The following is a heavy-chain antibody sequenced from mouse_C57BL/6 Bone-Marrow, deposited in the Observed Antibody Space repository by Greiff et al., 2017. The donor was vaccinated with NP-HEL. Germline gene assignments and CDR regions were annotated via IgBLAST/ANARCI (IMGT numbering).Heavy chain of an antibody. D-gene: IGHD1-1*01. V-gene: IGHV3-8*01. Sequence: EVKLVESGPGLAKPSQTLSLTCSVTGYSITSDYWNWIRKFPGNKLEYMGYISYSCSTYYNPSLKSRISITRDTSKNQYYLQLNSVTTEDTATYYCARLITTVVATKYFDVWGTGTTVTVSS. CDR3: ARLITTVVATKYFDV. J-gene: IGHJ1*03. CDR1: GYSITSDY. CDR2: ISYSCST.